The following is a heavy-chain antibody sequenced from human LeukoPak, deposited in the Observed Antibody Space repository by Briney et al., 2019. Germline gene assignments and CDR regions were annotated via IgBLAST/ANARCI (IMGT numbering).Heavy chain of an antibody. Sequence: GGSLRLSCAASGFTFSSYGMHWVRQAPGKGREWVAVILSDGSKEFYTVSVKGRFTISRDNAKNSLYPQMNSLRAEDTAVYYCARATRTWDPNAFDIWGHGTMVTVSS. V-gene: IGHV3-33*01. CDR2: ILSDGSKE. CDR3: ARATRTWDPNAFDI. D-gene: IGHD1-26*01. CDR1: GFTFSSYG. J-gene: IGHJ3*02.